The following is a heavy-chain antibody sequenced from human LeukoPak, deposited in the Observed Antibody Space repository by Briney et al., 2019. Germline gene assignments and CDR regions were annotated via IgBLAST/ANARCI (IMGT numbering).Heavy chain of an antibody. CDR2: FSGSGGST. CDR1: GFTFSSYA. Sequence: GGSLRLSCAASGFTFSSYAMSWVRQAPGKGLEWVSAFSGSGGSTYYADSVKGRFTISRDNAKNTLYLQMNSLRAEDTAVYYCARNNRGYSYGNAFDIWGQGTMVTVSS. CDR3: ARNNRGYSYGNAFDI. V-gene: IGHV3-23*01. D-gene: IGHD5-18*01. J-gene: IGHJ3*02.